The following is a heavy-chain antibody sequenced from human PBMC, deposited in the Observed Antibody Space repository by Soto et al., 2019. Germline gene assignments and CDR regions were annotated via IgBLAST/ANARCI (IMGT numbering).Heavy chain of an antibody. CDR2: ISLSDNSV. D-gene: IGHD3-16*01. CDR1: GFTFRDYY. Sequence: GGSLRLSCAASGFTFRDYYMNWVRQAPGKGLEWISYISLSDNSVYYADSVKGRFTISRDNAENSLFLQLSSLRAEDTAMYYCVRGGLDSGYDYYISDTFDIWGQGTMVTVSS. CDR3: VRGGLDSGYDYYISDTFDI. V-gene: IGHV3-11*01. J-gene: IGHJ3*02.